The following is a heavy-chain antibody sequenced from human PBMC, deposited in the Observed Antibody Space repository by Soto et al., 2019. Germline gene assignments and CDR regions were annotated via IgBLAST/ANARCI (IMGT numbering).Heavy chain of an antibody. CDR3: AKPRIFGGEIDY. V-gene: IGHV3-23*01. Sequence: EVQLLESGGGLVQPGGSLRLSCAASGFTFSSYAMSWVRQAPGKGLEWVSAISGSGGSTYYADSVKGRFTISRDNSKNTLYLQMNRLRAEDTAVYYCAKPRIFGGEIDYWGQGTLVTVSS. CDR2: ISGSGGST. J-gene: IGHJ4*02. D-gene: IGHD3-16*01. CDR1: GFTFSSYA.